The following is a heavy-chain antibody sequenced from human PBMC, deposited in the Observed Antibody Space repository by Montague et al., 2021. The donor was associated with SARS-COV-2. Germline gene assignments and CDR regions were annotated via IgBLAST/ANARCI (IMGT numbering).Heavy chain of an antibody. CDR2: IYDGGAV. CDR3: VRDHPYGGSRGSSDI. Sequence: SETLSLTCTVSGGSITGYYWSWLRRSPGKGLEWIAYIYDGGAVNYNPSLGGRVTISTDTSKNQLSLKVNSVTAADTAVYYCVRDHPYGGSRGSSDIWGQGTVVTVSS. J-gene: IGHJ3*02. V-gene: IGHV4-59*01. D-gene: IGHD4-23*01. CDR1: GGSITGYY.